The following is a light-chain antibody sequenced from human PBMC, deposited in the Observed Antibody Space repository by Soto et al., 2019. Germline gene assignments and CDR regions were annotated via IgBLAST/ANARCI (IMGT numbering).Light chain of an antibody. CDR2: GAS. V-gene: IGKV3-15*01. Sequence: EIVMTQSPATLSVSPGERATLSCRASQSVSSNLAWYQQKPGQAPRLLIYGASTRATGIPARFSGSGSGTDFTLTISSLEPEDFAVYYCQQRSNWRYTFGQGTKLEIK. CDR1: QSVSSN. CDR3: QQRSNWRYT. J-gene: IGKJ2*01.